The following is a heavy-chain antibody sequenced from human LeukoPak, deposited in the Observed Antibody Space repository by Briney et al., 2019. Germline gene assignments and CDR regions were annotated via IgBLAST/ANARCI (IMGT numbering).Heavy chain of an antibody. J-gene: IGHJ5*02. V-gene: IGHV1-2*02. CDR1: RYTFTGYY. CDR3: ARDSGDSIAAAGNWFDP. D-gene: IGHD6-13*01. Sequence: GASVKVSCKASRYTFTGYYMHWVRQAPGQGLEWMGWINPNSGGTNYAQKFQGRVTMTRDTSISTAYMELSRLRSDDTAVYYCARDSGDSIAAAGNWFDPWGQGTLVTVSS. CDR2: INPNSGGT.